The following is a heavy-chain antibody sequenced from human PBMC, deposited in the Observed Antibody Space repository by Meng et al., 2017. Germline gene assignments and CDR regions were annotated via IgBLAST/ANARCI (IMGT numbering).Heavy chain of an antibody. Sequence: GESLKISCSASGFTFSSYAMSWVRQAPGKGLEWVSSISGSGGSKYYADSVKGRFTISRDKSKNTLYLQMNSLRAEDTAVYYCANTYGDYVAHLDYWGQGTLVTVSS. V-gene: IGHV3-23*01. CDR2: ISGSGGSK. CDR3: ANTYGDYVAHLDY. D-gene: IGHD4-17*01. J-gene: IGHJ4*02. CDR1: GFTFSSYA.